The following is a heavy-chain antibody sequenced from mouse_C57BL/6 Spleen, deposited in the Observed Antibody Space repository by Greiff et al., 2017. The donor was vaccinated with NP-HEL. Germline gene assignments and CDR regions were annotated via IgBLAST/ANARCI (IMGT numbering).Heavy chain of an antibody. J-gene: IGHJ2*01. D-gene: IGHD1-1*01. CDR1: GFTFSSYA. CDR3: ARETSTVVAHYYYFDY. Sequence: EVQLVESGGGLVKPGGSLKLSCAASGFTFSSYAMSWVRQTPEKRLEWVATISDGGSYTYYPDNVKGRFTISRDNAKNNLYLQMSHLTPEDTAMYYCARETSTVVAHYYYFDYWGQGTTLTVSS. V-gene: IGHV5-4*01. CDR2: ISDGGSYT.